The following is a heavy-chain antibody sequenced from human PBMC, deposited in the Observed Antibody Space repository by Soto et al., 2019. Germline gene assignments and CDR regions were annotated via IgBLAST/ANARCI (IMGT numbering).Heavy chain of an antibody. D-gene: IGHD1-20*01. CDR1: GFTFGNYG. CDR2: IAYDGSND. CDR3: AREKEEITHSFDY. V-gene: IGHV3-30-3*01. J-gene: IGHJ4*02. Sequence: GGSLRLSCAASGFTFGNYGMHWVRQAPGKGLEWVAIIAYDGSNDYYADYVKGRFTTSRDNSKNTLYLQMNSLRAEDTAVYYCAREKEEITHSFDYWGQGTLVTVSS.